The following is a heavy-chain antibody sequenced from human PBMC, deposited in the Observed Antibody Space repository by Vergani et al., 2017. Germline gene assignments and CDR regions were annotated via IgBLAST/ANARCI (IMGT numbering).Heavy chain of an antibody. CDR2: INHSGST. V-gene: IGHV4-34*01. CDR3: GRVGVLTGYFTRGHNYYWMDV. J-gene: IGHJ6*01. Sequence: QVQLQQWGAGLLKPSETLSLTCAVYGGSFSGYYWSWIRQPPGKGLEWIGEINHSGSTNYNPSLKSGVTISVDTSKNQFSLKLSSVTAADTAVYYCGRVGVLTGYFTRGHNYYWMDVGGEGSTVTVSS. D-gene: IGHD3-9*01. CDR1: GGSFSGYY.